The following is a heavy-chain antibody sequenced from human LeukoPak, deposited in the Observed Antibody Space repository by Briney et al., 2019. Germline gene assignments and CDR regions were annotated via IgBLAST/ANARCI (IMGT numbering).Heavy chain of an antibody. V-gene: IGHV1-24*01. J-gene: IGHJ4*02. CDR1: GYTLTELS. D-gene: IGHD3-22*01. CDR2: FDPEDGET. CDR3: ARDSHYYESSGYNQGDFDY. Sequence: ASVTVSFKVSGYTLTELSMHWVRQAPGKGLEWMGGFDPEDGETIYAQKFQGRVTMTEDTSTDTAYMELSSLRSEDTAVYYCARDSHYYESSGYNQGDFDYWGQGTLVTVSS.